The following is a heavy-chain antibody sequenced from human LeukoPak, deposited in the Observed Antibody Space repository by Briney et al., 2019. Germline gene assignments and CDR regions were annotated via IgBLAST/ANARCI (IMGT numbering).Heavy chain of an antibody. Sequence: SETLSLTCTVSGGSIGTYYWSWVRQSPGAGLEWIGYIYVTGTRYNPYLQSRVTISVDRSRNQFFLKMTSVTPAETAVYYCARHIGGGIEDMDVWGRGTKVTVSS. CDR2: IYVTGT. CDR3: ARHIGGGIEDMDV. CDR1: GGSIGTYY. V-gene: IGHV4-59*08. D-gene: IGHD3-16*02. J-gene: IGHJ6*03.